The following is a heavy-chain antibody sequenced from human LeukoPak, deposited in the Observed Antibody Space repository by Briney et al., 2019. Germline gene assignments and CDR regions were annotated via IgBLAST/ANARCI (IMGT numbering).Heavy chain of an antibody. CDR3: ARGADDYGDYENAFDI. J-gene: IGHJ3*02. D-gene: IGHD4-17*01. CDR1: GFTFSSYR. V-gene: IGHV3-21*01. Sequence: GGSLRLSCAASGFTFSSYRMNWVRQPPGKGLEWVSSISSSTSYIYYADSVKGRFTISRDNAKNSLYLQMNSLRVEDTAVYYCARGADDYGDYENAFDIWGQGTMVTVSS. CDR2: ISSSTSYI.